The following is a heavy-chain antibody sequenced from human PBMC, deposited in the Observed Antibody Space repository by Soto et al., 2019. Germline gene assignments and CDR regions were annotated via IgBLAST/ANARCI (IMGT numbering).Heavy chain of an antibody. D-gene: IGHD4-4*01. Sequence: SETLSLTCTVAGDSISSGGYYWIVIRQHPGKGLEWIGYIYYSGSTYYNPSLKSRVTISVDTSKNQFSLKLSSVTAADTAVYYCARDSNYADYWGQGTLVTVSS. CDR1: GDSISSGGYY. CDR2: IYYSGST. J-gene: IGHJ4*02. CDR3: ARDSNYADY. V-gene: IGHV4-31*03.